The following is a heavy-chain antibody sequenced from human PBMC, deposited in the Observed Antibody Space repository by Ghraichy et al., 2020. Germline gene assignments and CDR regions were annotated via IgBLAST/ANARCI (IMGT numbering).Heavy chain of an antibody. V-gene: IGHV3-74*01. J-gene: IGHJ4*02. D-gene: IGHD5-18*01. CDR3: GRAGYTFGVDF. CDR2: ISTDGSTS. CDR1: GFSLSSYW. Sequence: LPCAPSGFSLSSYWMHWVRQAPGKGLVWVSRISTDGSTSYYADSVKGRFTISRDNAKNTLYLQMNSLRAEDTAVYYCGRAGYTFGVDFWGQGTLVTVSS.